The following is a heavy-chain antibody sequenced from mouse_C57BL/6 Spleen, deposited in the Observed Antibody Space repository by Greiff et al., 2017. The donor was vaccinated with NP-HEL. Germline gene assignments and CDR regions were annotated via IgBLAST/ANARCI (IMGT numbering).Heavy chain of an antibody. Sequence: EVQGVESGEGLVKPGGSLKLSCAASGFTFSSYAMSWVRQTPEKRLEWVAYISSGGDYIYYADTVKGRFTISRDNARNTLYLQMSSLKSEDTAMYYCTREGDVLYYFDYWGQGTTLTVSS. J-gene: IGHJ2*01. CDR3: TREGDVLYYFDY. CDR1: GFTFSSYA. CDR2: ISSGGDYI. V-gene: IGHV5-9-1*02.